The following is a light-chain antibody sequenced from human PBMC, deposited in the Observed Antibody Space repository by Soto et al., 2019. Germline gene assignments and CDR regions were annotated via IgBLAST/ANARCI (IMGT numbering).Light chain of an antibody. CDR3: QQYGNSPQT. Sequence: ESVLTQSPGTLSLSPGERATLSCRASQSISSSYLAWYQQKPGQAPRLIIYGASNRATDIPDRFSGSGSGTDFTLTISRLEPEDFAVYYCQQYGNSPQTFGQGTKVDI. CDR1: QSISSSY. V-gene: IGKV3-20*01. CDR2: GAS. J-gene: IGKJ1*01.